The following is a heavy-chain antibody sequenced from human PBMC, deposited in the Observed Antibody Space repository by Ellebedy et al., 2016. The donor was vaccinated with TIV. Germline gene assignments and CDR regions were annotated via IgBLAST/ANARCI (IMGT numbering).Heavy chain of an antibody. J-gene: IGHJ4*02. CDR2: ISVAGGT. CDR3: SRVDLGLAFHS. Sequence: GGSLRLSCVVSGFTINSNYMSWVRQAPGKGLEWVSVISVAGGTYYADSVKGRFTISRDNSKNTVSLQINSLRAEDTAVYYCSRVDLGLAFHSWGRGTLVTVSS. V-gene: IGHV3-66*01. D-gene: IGHD3/OR15-3a*01. CDR1: GFTINSNY.